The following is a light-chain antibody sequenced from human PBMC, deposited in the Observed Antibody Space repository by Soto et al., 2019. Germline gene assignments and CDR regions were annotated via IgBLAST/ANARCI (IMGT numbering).Light chain of an antibody. CDR2: DAI. CDR3: QQYDAWPLT. CDR1: QSVKSY. J-gene: IGKJ4*01. V-gene: IGKV3-15*01. Sequence: ENVLTQSPVTLSLSPGERATRSCRASQSVKSYLAWYQQKPGQAPRLLIYDAIIRAPDVPARFSGSWSGTEFTLTINSLQSEDFAVYYCQQYDAWPLTFGGGTKVEIK.